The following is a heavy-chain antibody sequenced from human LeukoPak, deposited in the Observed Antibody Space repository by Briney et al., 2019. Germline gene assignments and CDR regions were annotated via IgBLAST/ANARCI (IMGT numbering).Heavy chain of an antibody. CDR2: IKKDGSEK. CDR1: GFTFSSYW. J-gene: IGHJ4*02. V-gene: IGHV3-7*01. CDR3: AREMGSGTAKFFDY. Sequence: GGSLRLSCAASGFTFSSYWMSWVRQAPGKGLEWVANIKKDGSEKYYVDSVKGRFSISRDNAKNSLDLQMNSLRAEDTAVYYCAREMGSGTAKFFDYWGQGTLVTVSS. D-gene: IGHD3-10*01.